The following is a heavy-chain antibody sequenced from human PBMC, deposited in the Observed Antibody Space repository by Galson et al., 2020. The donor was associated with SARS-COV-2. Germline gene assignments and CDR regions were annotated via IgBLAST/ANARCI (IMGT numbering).Heavy chain of an antibody. CDR2: ISPYNGNT. Sequence: ASVKVSCKASGYTFTSYGISWVRQAPGQGLERMGWISPYNGNTNYAQKLQGRVTMTTDTSTSTAYMELRSLRSDDTAVYYCARVPTIFGVVIIRRDDAFDIWGQGTMVTVSS. D-gene: IGHD3-3*01. J-gene: IGHJ3*02. CDR3: ARVPTIFGVVIIRRDDAFDI. CDR1: GYTFTSYG. V-gene: IGHV1-18*04.